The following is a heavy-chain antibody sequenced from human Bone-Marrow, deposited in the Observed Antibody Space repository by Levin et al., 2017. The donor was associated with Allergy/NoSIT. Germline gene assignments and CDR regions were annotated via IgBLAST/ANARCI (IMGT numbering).Heavy chain of an antibody. D-gene: IGHD6-6*01. CDR3: ARGQYTACDL. Sequence: SETLSLTCAISGDSVSRNGPAWNWIRQSPSRGLEWLGRAYYRSKWSNDYAVSVKSRITINPDTSKNQFSLQLNSVTPEDTGVYYCARGQYTACDLWGQGTLVTVSS. J-gene: IGHJ5*02. V-gene: IGHV6-1*01. CDR2: AYYRSKWSN. CDR1: GDSVSRNGPA.